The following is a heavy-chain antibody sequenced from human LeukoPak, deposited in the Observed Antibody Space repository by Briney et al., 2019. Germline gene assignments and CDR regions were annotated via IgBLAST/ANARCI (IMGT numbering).Heavy chain of an antibody. CDR3: ATYTMVVAAFDY. V-gene: IGHV1-24*01. Sequence: GASVKVSCKVSGYTLTELSMHWVRQAPGKGLEWMGGFDPEDGETIYAQKFQGRVTMTEDTSTDTAYMELSSLRSEDTAVYYCATYTMVVAAFDYWGQGTLVTVSS. CDR2: FDPEDGET. CDR1: GYTLTELS. D-gene: IGHD2-15*01. J-gene: IGHJ4*02.